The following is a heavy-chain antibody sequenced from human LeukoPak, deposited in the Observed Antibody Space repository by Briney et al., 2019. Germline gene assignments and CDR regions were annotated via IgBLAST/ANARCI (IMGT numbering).Heavy chain of an antibody. CDR1: GGSISSYY. CDR3: ARAGNMVRGVMWPSPRWFDP. D-gene: IGHD3-10*01. J-gene: IGHJ5*02. V-gene: IGHV4-59*01. CDR2: IYYSGST. Sequence: SETLSLTCTVSGGSISSYYWSWIRQPPGKGLEWIGYIYYSGSTNYNPSLKSRVTISVDTSKNQFSLKLSSVTAADTAVYYCARAGNMVRGVMWPSPRWFDPWGQGTLVTVSS.